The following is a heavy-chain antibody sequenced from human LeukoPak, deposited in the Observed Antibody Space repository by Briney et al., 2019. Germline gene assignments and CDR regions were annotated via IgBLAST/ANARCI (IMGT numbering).Heavy chain of an antibody. D-gene: IGHD4-11*01. CDR3: TAGLGKTDDDS. J-gene: IGHJ4*02. CDR1: GFNFNDAW. CDR2: VRTTAEGETT. Sequence: GGSLRLSCEGSGFNFNDAWMSWIRQAPGKGLEWVGRVRTTAEGETTDYAAPVRGRFIISRDDSKNMVYLQMKRLETEDTAIYYCTAGLGKTDDDSWGQGTLVTVSS. V-gene: IGHV3-15*01.